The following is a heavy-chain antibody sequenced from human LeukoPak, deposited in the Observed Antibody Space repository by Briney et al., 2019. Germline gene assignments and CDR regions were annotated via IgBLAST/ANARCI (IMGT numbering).Heavy chain of an antibody. Sequence: GGSLRLSCAASGFSFSDYFMSWIRQAPGKGLEWVSSISSSSSYIYYADSVKGRFTISRDNAKNSLYLQMNSLRAEDTAVYYCASHSSSPGGDYWGQGTLVTVSS. D-gene: IGHD6-6*01. CDR2: ISSSSSYI. CDR3: ASHSSSPGGDY. V-gene: IGHV3-11*06. J-gene: IGHJ4*02. CDR1: GFSFSDYF.